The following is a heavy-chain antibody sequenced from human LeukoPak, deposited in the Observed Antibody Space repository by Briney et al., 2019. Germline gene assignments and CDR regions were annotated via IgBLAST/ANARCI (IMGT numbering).Heavy chain of an antibody. Sequence: GGSLRLSCAASGFTFSDYYMSWIRQTPGKGLEWVSYTSSSGSTIYYADSVKGRFTISRDNAKNSLYLQMNSLRAEDTAVYYCARDFTMVRGAKTGFDYWGQGTLVTVSS. V-gene: IGHV3-11*04. CDR1: GFTFSDYY. CDR2: TSSSGSTI. D-gene: IGHD3-10*01. J-gene: IGHJ4*02. CDR3: ARDFTMVRGAKTGFDY.